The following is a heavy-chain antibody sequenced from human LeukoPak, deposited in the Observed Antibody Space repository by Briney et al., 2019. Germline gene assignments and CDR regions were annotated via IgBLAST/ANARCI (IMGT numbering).Heavy chain of an antibody. J-gene: IGHJ4*02. D-gene: IGHD6-19*01. V-gene: IGHV3-7*01. CDR1: GFTFSSYW. Sequence: GGSLRLSCVASGFTFSSYWMTWVRQAPGKGLEWLANIKEDGSIRYYLDSVRGRFTISRDNAKTSVYLQLNSLRADDTAVYYCARDVWTGVAVSDYWGQGTLVTVSS. CDR3: ARDVWTGVAVSDY. CDR2: IKEDGSIR.